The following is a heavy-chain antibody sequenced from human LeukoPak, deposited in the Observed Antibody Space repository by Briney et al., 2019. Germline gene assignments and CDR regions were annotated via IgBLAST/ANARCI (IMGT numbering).Heavy chain of an antibody. CDR1: GVTFSIDE. Sequence: GGSLRLSCAAAGVTFSIDEMNWVREARGKGRERVSYISIRRTTTYYADSLNGQFTISRDDAKNSLYLHMNSLRVEDTAVYYCARLYSSSSGLRASDYWGQGTLVTVSS. D-gene: IGHD6-6*01. CDR2: ISIRRTTT. CDR3: ARLYSSSSGLRASDY. V-gene: IGHV3-48*03. J-gene: IGHJ4*02.